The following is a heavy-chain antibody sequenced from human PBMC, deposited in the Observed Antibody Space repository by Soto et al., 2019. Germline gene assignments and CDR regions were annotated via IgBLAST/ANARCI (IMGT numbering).Heavy chain of an antibody. J-gene: IGHJ6*02. V-gene: IGHV3-30-3*01. Sequence: QVQLVESGGGVVQPGRSLRLSCTASGFSFRSYAMHWVRQAPGKGLEWVAVISYDGSNKYYADSVKGRFTISRDNSKNTLYLQMNSLRAEDTAIYYCARDKYYYGSGSYDYHYYYGMDVWGQGTTVTVSS. CDR3: ARDKYYYGSGSYDYHYYYGMDV. CDR1: GFSFRSYA. CDR2: ISYDGSNK. D-gene: IGHD3-10*01.